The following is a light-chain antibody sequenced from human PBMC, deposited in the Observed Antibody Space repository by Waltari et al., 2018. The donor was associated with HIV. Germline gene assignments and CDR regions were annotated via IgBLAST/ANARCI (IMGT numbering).Light chain of an antibody. J-gene: IGLJ2*01. CDR3: ASWDISLSAVV. V-gene: IGLV10-54*04. CDR2: RDN. CDR1: SNNVGNQG. Sequence: AGLTQPPSVSKGMRQTDTLTCTGNSNNVGNQGAAWLHQHQDHPPKLLSYRDNKRPSGISEIFSASWSGNTAFLTITGVQPEDEADYFCASWDISLSAVVFGGGTTLTVL.